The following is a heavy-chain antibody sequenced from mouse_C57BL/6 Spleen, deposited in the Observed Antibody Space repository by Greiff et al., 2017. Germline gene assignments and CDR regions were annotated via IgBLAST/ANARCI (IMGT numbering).Heavy chain of an antibody. CDR3: ARERVRNDGDYYAMDY. D-gene: IGHD2-1*01. CDR1: GYTFTSYW. CDR2: INPSNGGT. Sequence: QVQLQQPGTELVKPGASVKLSCKASGYTFTSYWMHWVKQRPGQGLEWIGNINPSNGGTNYNEKFKSKATLTVDKSSSTAYMQLSSLTSEDAAVYYCARERVRNDGDYYAMDYWGQGTSVTVSS. V-gene: IGHV1-53*01. J-gene: IGHJ4*01.